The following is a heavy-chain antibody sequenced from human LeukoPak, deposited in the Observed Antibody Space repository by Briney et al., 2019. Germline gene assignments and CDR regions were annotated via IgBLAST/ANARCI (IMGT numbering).Heavy chain of an antibody. CDR2: ISSSGGST. D-gene: IGHD6-19*01. V-gene: IGHV3-23*01. CDR3: ARRGAVAGDYYMDV. J-gene: IGHJ6*03. Sequence: PGGTLRLSCTASGFTFSGYGMSWVRQAPGKGLEWVSSISSSGGSTYYADSVKGRFTISRDNSKNTLYLQMNSLRAEDTAVYYCARRGAVAGDYYMDVWGKGTTVTISS. CDR1: GFTFSGYG.